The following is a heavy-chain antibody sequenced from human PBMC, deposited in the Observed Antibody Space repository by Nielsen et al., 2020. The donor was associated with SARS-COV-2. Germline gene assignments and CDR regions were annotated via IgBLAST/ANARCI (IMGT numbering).Heavy chain of an antibody. CDR3: ARDKGDYGSEAAGMDV. D-gene: IGHD4-17*01. CDR1: GFTFDDYA. J-gene: IGHJ6*02. V-gene: IGHV3-9*01. CDR2: ISWNSGSI. Sequence: SLKISCAASGFTFDDYAMHWVRQAPGKGLEWVSGISWNSGSIGYADSVKGRFTISRDNAKNSVSLQMNSLRPEDTAVYYCARDKGDYGSEAAGMDVWGQGTTVTVSS.